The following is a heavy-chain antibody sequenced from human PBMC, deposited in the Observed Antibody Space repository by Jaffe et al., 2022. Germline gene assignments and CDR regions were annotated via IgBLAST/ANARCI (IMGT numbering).Heavy chain of an antibody. D-gene: IGHD4-17*01. CDR2: INPNSGGT. CDR3: ARDQEYYGDYVHYYYYMDV. Sequence: QVQLVQSGAEVKKPGASVKVSCKASGYTFTGYYMHWVRQAPGQGLEWMGRINPNSGGTNYAQKFQGRVTMTRDTSISTAYMELSRLRSDDTAVYYCARDQEYYGDYVHYYYYMDVWGKGTTVTVSS. J-gene: IGHJ6*03. V-gene: IGHV1-2*06. CDR1: GYTFTGYY.